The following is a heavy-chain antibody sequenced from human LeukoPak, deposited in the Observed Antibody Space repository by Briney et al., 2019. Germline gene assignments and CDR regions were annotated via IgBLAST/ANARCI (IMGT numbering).Heavy chain of an antibody. D-gene: IGHD5-18*01. J-gene: IGHJ4*02. Sequence: PSETLSLTCTVSGGSISSYHWSWIRQPPGKGLEWIGYIYYSGSTNYNPSLKSRVTISVDTSKNQFSLKLSSVTAADTAVYYCARYRGYSYGLDYWGQGTLVTVSS. V-gene: IGHV4-59*01. CDR2: IYYSGST. CDR3: ARYRGYSYGLDY. CDR1: GGSISSYH.